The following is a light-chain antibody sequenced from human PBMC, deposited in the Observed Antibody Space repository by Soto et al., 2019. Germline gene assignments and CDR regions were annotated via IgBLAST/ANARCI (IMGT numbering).Light chain of an antibody. J-gene: IGKJ1*01. Sequence: AIQMTQSPSSLSASVGDRVTITCRASQGIRNDLGWYQQKPGKAPKLLIYAASSLQSGVPSRFSGSGSGTDFTLTISSLQPEEWATYYCLQDYNYLNWTFGQGTKVDIK. V-gene: IGKV1-6*01. CDR3: LQDYNYLNWT. CDR2: AAS. CDR1: QGIRND.